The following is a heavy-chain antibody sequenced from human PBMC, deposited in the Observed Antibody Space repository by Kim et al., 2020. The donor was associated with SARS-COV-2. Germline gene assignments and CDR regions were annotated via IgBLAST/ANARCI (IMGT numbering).Heavy chain of an antibody. Sequence: GGSLRLSCAASGFTFSSYAMSWVRQAPGKGLEWVSAISGSGGSTYYADSVKGRFTISRGNSKNTLYLQMNSLRAEDTAVYYCAKDHKGYCSSTSCYYYYYMDVWGKGTTVTVSS. CDR1: GFTFSSYA. D-gene: IGHD2-2*01. CDR3: AKDHKGYCSSTSCYYYYYMDV. J-gene: IGHJ6*03. CDR2: ISGSGGST. V-gene: IGHV3-23*01.